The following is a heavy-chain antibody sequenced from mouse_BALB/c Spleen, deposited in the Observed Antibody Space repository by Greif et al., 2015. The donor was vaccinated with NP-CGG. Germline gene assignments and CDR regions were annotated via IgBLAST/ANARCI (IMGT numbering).Heavy chain of an antibody. Sequence: EVQVVESGGGLVQPGGSLKLSCAASGFTFSSYTMSWVRQTPAQRLEWVAYISNGGGSTYYPDTVKGRFTISRDNAKNILYLQMSRLKSEDTAMDYCARHTTYAMDYWGQGTSVTVSS. D-gene: IGHD2-12*01. J-gene: IGHJ4*01. CDR2: ISNGGGST. CDR1: GFTFSSYT. CDR3: ARHTTYAMDY. V-gene: IGHV5-12-2*01.